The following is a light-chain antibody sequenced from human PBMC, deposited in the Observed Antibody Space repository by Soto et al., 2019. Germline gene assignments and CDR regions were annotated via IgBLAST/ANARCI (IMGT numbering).Light chain of an antibody. V-gene: IGLV2-11*01. CDR3: CSYAGSSTFV. CDR2: DVS. J-gene: IGLJ1*01. Sequence: QSALTQPRSVSGSPGQSVTISCTGTSSDVGDYNYVSWYQHHPDKAPQLIIYDVSKRPSGVPGRFSGSKSGNTASLTISGLQAEDGADYYCCSYAGSSTFVFGTGTKLTVL. CDR1: SSDVGDYNY.